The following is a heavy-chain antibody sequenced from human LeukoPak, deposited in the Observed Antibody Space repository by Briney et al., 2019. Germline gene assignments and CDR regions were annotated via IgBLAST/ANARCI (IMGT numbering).Heavy chain of an antibody. CDR3: ARDGPNCSGGSCYSYYYGMDV. D-gene: IGHD2-15*01. CDR1: GYTFTSYY. CDR2: INPSGGST. J-gene: IGHJ6*02. V-gene: IGHV1-46*01. Sequence: ASVKVSCKASGYTFTSYYMHWVRQAPGQGLEWMGIINPSGGSTSYAQKFQGRVTMTRDTSTSTVYMELSSLRSDDTAVYYCARDGPNCSGGSCYSYYYGMDVWGQGTTVTVSS.